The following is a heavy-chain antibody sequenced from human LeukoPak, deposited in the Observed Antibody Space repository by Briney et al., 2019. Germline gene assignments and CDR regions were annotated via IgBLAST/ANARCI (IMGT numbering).Heavy chain of an antibody. J-gene: IGHJ4*02. CDR2: INEDGSEK. V-gene: IGHV3-7*01. Sequence: GGSLRLSCAASGFTFSTYWMSWVRQAPGKGLEWVAYINEDGSEKYYGDSVKGRFTISRDNAKNTLYLEMNSLRVEDTAVYYCARDSSGYQWVQGTLVSVSS. CDR3: ARDSSGYQ. D-gene: IGHD3-22*01. CDR1: GFTFSTYW.